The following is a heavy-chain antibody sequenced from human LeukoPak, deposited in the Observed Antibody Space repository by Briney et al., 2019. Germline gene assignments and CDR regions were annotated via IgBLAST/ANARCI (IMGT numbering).Heavy chain of an antibody. CDR1: GFTFSSYA. Sequence: GGSLRLSCTASGFTFSSYAMSWVRQAPGVGLEWVSAISGGGGNSWYADSVKGRFTISRDNSKNTLYMQMNSLRAEDTAIYYCAKDSYDSSGSRYDYWGQGTLVTASS. V-gene: IGHV3-23*01. CDR2: ISGGGGNS. CDR3: AKDSYDSSGSRYDY. J-gene: IGHJ4*02. D-gene: IGHD3-22*01.